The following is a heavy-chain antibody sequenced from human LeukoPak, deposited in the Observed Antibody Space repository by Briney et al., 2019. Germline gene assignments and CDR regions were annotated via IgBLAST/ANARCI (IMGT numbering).Heavy chain of an antibody. D-gene: IGHD1-26*01. CDR3: AKEEKFDGLKGGSSSEGSHYYFDY. V-gene: IGHV3-23*01. CDR1: GFTFSSYA. CDR2: IGGSGGST. J-gene: IGHJ4*02. Sequence: QPGGSLRLSCAASGFTFSSYAMSWVRQAPGKGLEWVSAIGGSGGSTYYADSVKGRFTISRDNSKNTLYLQMNSLRAEDTAVYYCAKEEKFDGLKGGSSSEGSHYYFDYWGQGTLVTVSS.